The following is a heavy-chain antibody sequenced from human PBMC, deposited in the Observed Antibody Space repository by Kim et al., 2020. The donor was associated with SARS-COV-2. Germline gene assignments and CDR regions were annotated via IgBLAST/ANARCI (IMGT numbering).Heavy chain of an antibody. CDR1: GGSISSSSYY. J-gene: IGHJ4*02. V-gene: IGHV4-39*01. Sequence: SETLSLTCTVSGGSISSSSYYWGWIRQPPGKGLEWIGSIYYSGSTYYNPSLKSRVTISVDTSKNQFSLKLSSVTAADTAVYYCGAAAGTFPFDYWGQGTLVTVSS. CDR3: GAAAGTFPFDY. CDR2: IYYSGST. D-gene: IGHD6-13*01.